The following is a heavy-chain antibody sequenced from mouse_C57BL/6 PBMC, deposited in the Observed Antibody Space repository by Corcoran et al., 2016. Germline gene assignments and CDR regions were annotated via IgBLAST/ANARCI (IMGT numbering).Heavy chain of an antibody. CDR2: ISYDGSN. CDR3: ARGAPSGYGY. V-gene: IGHV3-6*01. J-gene: IGHJ2*01. CDR1: GYSITSGYY. D-gene: IGHD3-1*01. Sequence: DVQLQESGPGLVKPSQSLSLTCSVTGYSITSGYYWNWIRQFPGNKLEWMGYISYDGSNNYNPSLKNRISITRDTSKNQFFLKLNSVTTEDTATYYCARGAPSGYGYWGQGTTLTVSS.